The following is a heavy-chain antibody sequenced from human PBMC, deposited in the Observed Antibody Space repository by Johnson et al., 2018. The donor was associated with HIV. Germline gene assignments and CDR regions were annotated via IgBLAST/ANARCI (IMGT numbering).Heavy chain of an antibody. CDR3: ARTSLEMATISAFDI. V-gene: IGHV3-66*02. J-gene: IGHJ3*02. Sequence: VQLVESGGGVVRPGGSLRLSCVASGFTFDDYGMTWVRQAPGKGLEWVSVIYSGGSTYYADSVKGRFTISRDNSKNTLYLQMNSLRAEDTAVYYCARTSLEMATISAFDIWGQGTMVTVSS. CDR2: IYSGGST. CDR1: GFTFDDYG. D-gene: IGHD5-24*01.